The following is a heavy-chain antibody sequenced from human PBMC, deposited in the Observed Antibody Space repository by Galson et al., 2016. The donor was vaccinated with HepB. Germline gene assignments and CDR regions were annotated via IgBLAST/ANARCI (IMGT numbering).Heavy chain of an antibody. Sequence: PALVKPTQTLTLTCTLSGFSLSTSGMSVSWIRQPPGKALEWLARIDWDDDKYYSTSLKTRLTISKDTSKNLVVLTMTNMDPVDTATYYCARSTPQLDRNGYYVFFDFWGQGALVTVSS. CDR2: IDWDDDK. D-gene: IGHD3-22*01. CDR3: ARSTPQLDRNGYYVFFDF. V-gene: IGHV2-70*11. J-gene: IGHJ4*02. CDR1: GFSLSTSGMS.